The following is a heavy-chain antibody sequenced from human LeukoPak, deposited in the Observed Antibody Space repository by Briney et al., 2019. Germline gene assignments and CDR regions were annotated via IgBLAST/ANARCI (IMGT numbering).Heavy chain of an antibody. D-gene: IGHD6-19*01. Sequence: SETLSLTCTVSGGSISSYYWSWIRQPPGKGLEWIGYIYYSGSTNYNPSLKSRVTISVDTSKNQFSLKLSSLTAADTAVYYCARGGSSGWSDYWGQGTLVTVSS. CDR2: IYYSGST. CDR3: ARGGSSGWSDY. CDR1: GGSISSYY. V-gene: IGHV4-59*08. J-gene: IGHJ4*02.